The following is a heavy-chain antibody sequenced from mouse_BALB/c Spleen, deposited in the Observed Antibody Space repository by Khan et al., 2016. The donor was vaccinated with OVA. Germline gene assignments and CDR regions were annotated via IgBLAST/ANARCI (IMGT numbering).Heavy chain of an antibody. V-gene: IGHV1-55*01. CDR3: ARSTGLDYFDY. Sequence: QVQLQQPGAELVKPGTSVKLSCKASGYNFTSYWINWVKLRPGQGLEWIGDIYPGSGSTNYNEKFKSKATLTVDTSSSTAYMQLSSLASEDSALSYCARSTGLDYFDYWGQGTTRTVSS. J-gene: IGHJ2*01. CDR2: IYPGSGST. D-gene: IGHD4-1*01. CDR1: GYNFTSYW.